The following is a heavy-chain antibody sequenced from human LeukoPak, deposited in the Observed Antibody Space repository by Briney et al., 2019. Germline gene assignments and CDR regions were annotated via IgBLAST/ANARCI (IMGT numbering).Heavy chain of an antibody. CDR2: INPNSGGT. D-gene: IGHD1-1*01. J-gene: IGHJ5*02. V-gene: IGHV1-2*04. Sequence: ASVKVSCKASGYTFTGYYMHWVRQAPGQGLEWMGWINPNSGGTNYAQKFQGWVTMTRDTSISTAYMELSRLRSDDTAVYYCARVAGTTEGNWFDPWGQGTLVTVSS. CDR3: ARVAGTTEGNWFDP. CDR1: GYTFTGYY.